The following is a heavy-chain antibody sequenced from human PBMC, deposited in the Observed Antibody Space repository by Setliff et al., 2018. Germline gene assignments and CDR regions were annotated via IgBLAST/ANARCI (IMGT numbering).Heavy chain of an antibody. D-gene: IGHD3-16*01. J-gene: IGHJ4*02. Sequence: GGSLRLSCAASGFTFRNYWMTWVRQAPGKGLEWISYISSIGRLIHYADSVKGRFTISRDNSKNTLYLQMNGLRPEDTAVYYCARSINGYQQRYDFWGQGALVTVSS. V-gene: IGHV3-48*01. CDR2: ISSIGRLI. CDR1: GFTFRNYW. CDR3: ARSINGYQQRYDF.